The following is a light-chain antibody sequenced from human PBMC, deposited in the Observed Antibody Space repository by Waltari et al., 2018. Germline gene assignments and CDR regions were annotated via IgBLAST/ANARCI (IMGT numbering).Light chain of an antibody. J-gene: IGKJ1*01. CDR3: QHYNNWPPGTT. CDR1: QSVSIN. CDR2: AAS. Sequence: EIVMTQSPVTLSVSPGERATLSCRASQSVSINLAWYQQKPGQAPRLLIYAASTRATDVPARFSGSGSGTEFTRTISSLQSEDFAVYYCQHYNNWPPGTTFGQGTKLEIK. V-gene: IGKV3-15*01.